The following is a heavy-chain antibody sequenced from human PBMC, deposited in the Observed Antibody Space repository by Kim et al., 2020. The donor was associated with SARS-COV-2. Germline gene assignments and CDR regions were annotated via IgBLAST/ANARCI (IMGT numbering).Heavy chain of an antibody. Sequence: GGSLRLSCAASGFTFSSYSMNWVRQAPGKGLEWVSSISSSSSYIYYADSVKGRFTISRDNAKNSLYLQMNSLRAEDTAVYYCARHIQKYCSGGSCYFRAFDIWGQGTMVTVSS. CDR1: GFTFSSYS. CDR2: ISSSSSYI. V-gene: IGHV3-21*01. CDR3: ARHIQKYCSGGSCYFRAFDI. J-gene: IGHJ3*02. D-gene: IGHD2-15*01.